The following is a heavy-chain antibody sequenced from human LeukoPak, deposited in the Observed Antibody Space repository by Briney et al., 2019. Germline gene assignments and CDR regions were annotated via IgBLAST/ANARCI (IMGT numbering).Heavy chain of an antibody. Sequence: GESLKISCKGSGDTFTSYWIGWVRAMPGKGLEGMGTIYPGDSDTRYSPTFQGQVTISADKSISTAYLQWSSVKASDTAMYYCARRKLDGYNALYYFDYWGQGTLVTVSS. J-gene: IGHJ4*02. CDR1: GDTFTSYW. CDR2: IYPGDSDT. D-gene: IGHD5-24*01. CDR3: ARRKLDGYNALYYFDY. V-gene: IGHV5-51*01.